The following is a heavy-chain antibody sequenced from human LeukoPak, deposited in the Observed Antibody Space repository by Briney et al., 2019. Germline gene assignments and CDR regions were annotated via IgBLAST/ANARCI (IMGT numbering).Heavy chain of an antibody. CDR3: GRGGDGIDV. Sequence: GGSLRLSCAASGFTFSSYLMHWVRQPPGQGLVWVSRINQDESRAYADSVKGRFTVSRDNAKNMLYLQLNGLRAEDTAVYFCGRGGDGIDVWGQGTTVIVSS. D-gene: IGHD5-24*01. CDR2: INQDESRA. CDR1: GFTFSSYL. J-gene: IGHJ3*01. V-gene: IGHV3-74*01.